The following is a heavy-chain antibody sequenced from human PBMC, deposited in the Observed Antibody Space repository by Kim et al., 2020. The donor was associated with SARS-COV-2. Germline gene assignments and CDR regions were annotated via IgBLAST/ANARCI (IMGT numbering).Heavy chain of an antibody. V-gene: IGHV3-73*01. Sequence: GGSLRLSCAASGFDVSGSAIQWVRQASGQGPEWVGRIRSQANNYATIYAASVKGRFTFSRDDSKNTAYLQMNSLKIEDTAVYYCSRRDYDSSGFYYEGYYYGMDVWGHGTTVTVSS. D-gene: IGHD3-22*01. J-gene: IGHJ6*02. CDR3: SRRDYDSSGFYYEGYYYGMDV. CDR2: IRSQANNYAT. CDR1: GFDVSGSA.